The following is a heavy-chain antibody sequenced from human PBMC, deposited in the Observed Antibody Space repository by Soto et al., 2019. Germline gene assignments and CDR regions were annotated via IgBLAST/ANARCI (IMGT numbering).Heavy chain of an antibody. CDR2: ISQSGSS. D-gene: IGHD6-19*01. Sequence: PXGTLSLTCAVSGYSITTGSYWCCIRQPPGKGLEWIGSISQSGSSYYNPPLKSRLTILIDTSKNQFSLKLSSVTAADTAVYYCARPHSSGWFTYDYWGQGALVTVSS. CDR1: GYSITTGSY. CDR3: ARPHSSGWFTYDY. V-gene: IGHV4-38-2*01. J-gene: IGHJ4*02.